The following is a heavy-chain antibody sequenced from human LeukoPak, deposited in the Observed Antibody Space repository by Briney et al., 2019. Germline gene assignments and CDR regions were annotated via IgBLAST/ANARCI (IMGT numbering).Heavy chain of an antibody. J-gene: IGHJ5*02. CDR3: ARHGPKNGNWFDP. D-gene: IGHD1-1*01. CDR2: IYPGDSDI. Sequence: GESLKISCKGSGYSFTSYWIGWVRQMPGKGLEWMGIIYPGDSDIRYSPSFQGQVTISADKSISTAYPQWSSLKASDTAMYYCARHGPKNGNWFDPWGQGTLVTVSS. V-gene: IGHV5-51*01. CDR1: GYSFTSYW.